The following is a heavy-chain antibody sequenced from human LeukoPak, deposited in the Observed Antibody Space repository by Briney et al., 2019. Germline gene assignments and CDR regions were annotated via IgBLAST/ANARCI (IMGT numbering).Heavy chain of an antibody. D-gene: IGHD3-10*01. CDR2: MIPNSGNT. J-gene: IGHJ4*02. Sequence: ASVKVSCKASGYTFTSYDINWVRQATGQGLEWMGWMIPNSGNTGYAQKFQGRVTMTRNTSISTAYTELSSLRSEDTAVYYCARSTLRGVIIPLDYWGQGTLVTVSS. CDR1: GYTFTSYD. CDR3: ARSTLRGVIIPLDY. V-gene: IGHV1-8*01.